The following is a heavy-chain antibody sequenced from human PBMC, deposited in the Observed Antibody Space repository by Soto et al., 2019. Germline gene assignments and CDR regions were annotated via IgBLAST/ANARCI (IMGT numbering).Heavy chain of an antibody. J-gene: IGHJ4*02. V-gene: IGHV3-23*01. Sequence: EVQLLESGGGLVQPEGSLRLSCAASGFTFSSYAMSWVRQAPGKGLEWVSAISGSGGSTYYADSVKGRFTISRDNSKNTLYLQMNSLRAEDTAVYYCARARNRPEYGYWGQGTLVTVSS. CDR2: ISGSGGST. CDR3: ARARNRPEYGY. CDR1: GFTFSSYA. D-gene: IGHD2-2*01.